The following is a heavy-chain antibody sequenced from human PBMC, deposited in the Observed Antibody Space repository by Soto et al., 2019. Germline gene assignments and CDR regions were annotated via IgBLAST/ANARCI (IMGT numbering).Heavy chain of an antibody. V-gene: IGHV3-33*01. CDR2: IWYDGSNK. D-gene: IGHD2-15*01. CDR1: GFIFNEYG. J-gene: IGHJ4*02. Sequence: QVQLVESGGGVVQPGRSLRLSCAASGFIFNEYGMHWVRQAPGKGLEWVAVIWYDGSNKYYADSVRGRFTFSRDNSRNTMSLQMYSLRVEDTAIYYCARWGCSGSNCNLNQRSFDLWGQGTLVTVSS. CDR3: ARWGCSGSNCNLNQRSFDL.